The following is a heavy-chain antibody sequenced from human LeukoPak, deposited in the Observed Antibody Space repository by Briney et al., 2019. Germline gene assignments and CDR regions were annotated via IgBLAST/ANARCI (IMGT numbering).Heavy chain of an antibody. V-gene: IGHV4-4*07. D-gene: IGHD6-6*01. CDR3: ARVGSSSFWYFDL. Sequence: KASETLSLTCTVSGGSISSYYWTWIRQPAGKGLEWIGRMSTSGSTNYNPSLKSRATMSVDTSKNQFSLKLTSVTAADTAVYYCARVGSSSFWYFDLWGRGTLVTVSS. J-gene: IGHJ2*01. CDR1: GGSISSYY. CDR2: MSTSGST.